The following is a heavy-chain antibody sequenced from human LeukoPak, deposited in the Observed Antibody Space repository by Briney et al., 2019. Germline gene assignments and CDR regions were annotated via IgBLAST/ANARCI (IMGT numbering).Heavy chain of an antibody. CDR1: GFTVSSNY. V-gene: IGHV3-53*01. CDR2: IYSGGYT. Sequence: PGGSLRLSCAASGFTVSSNYMNWVRQAPGKELEWVSVIYSGGYTHYADSVKGRFTFSRDNSKNTLYLQMNSLRAEDTAVYYCVKYRRSGPGPYYYYMDVWGKGTTVTVSS. J-gene: IGHJ6*03. CDR3: VKYRRSGPGPYYYYMDV. D-gene: IGHD5-12*01.